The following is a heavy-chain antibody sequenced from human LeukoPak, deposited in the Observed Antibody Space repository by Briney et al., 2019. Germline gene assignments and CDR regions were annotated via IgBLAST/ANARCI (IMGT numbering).Heavy chain of an antibody. CDR2: ITSGSGDK. CDR1: GFTFSNYP. Sequence: GGSLRLSCAASGFTFSNYPMDWVRQAPGKGLEWVSQITSGSGDKFYADSVKGRFAISRDDAKSSLYLQMNSLRDEDTAVYYCAREVYDSSGYYYSFDYWGQGTLVTVSS. CDR3: AREVYDSSGYYYSFDY. J-gene: IGHJ4*02. V-gene: IGHV3-48*02. D-gene: IGHD3-22*01.